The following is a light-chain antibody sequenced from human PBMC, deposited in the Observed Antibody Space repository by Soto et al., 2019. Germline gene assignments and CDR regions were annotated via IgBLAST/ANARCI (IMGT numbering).Light chain of an antibody. J-gene: IGLJ2*01. CDR3: SSHAGSSVL. CDR2: DVS. V-gene: IGLV2-8*01. Sequence: QSALTQPPSASGSPGQSVTISCTGTSSDVGGYNYVSWYQQHPGKAPKLMIYDVSKRPSGVPDRFSGSKSGNTASLTVSGLQAEDEADYYCSSHAGSSVLFGGGTKLTV. CDR1: SSDVGGYNY.